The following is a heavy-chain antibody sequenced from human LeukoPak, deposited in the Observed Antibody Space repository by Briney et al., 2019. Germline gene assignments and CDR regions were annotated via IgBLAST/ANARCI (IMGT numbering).Heavy chain of an antibody. CDR1: GGSISSGSYY. V-gene: IGHV4-61*02. CDR3: ARDRVDYCSSTSCYGYYFGY. J-gene: IGHJ4*02. D-gene: IGHD2-2*01. CDR2: IYTSGST. Sequence: SQTLSLTCTVSGGSISSGSYYWSWIRQPAGKGLEWIGRIYTSGSTNYNPSLKSRVTISVDTSKNQFSLKLSSVTAADTAVYYCARDRVDYCSSTSCYGYYFGYWGQGTLVTVSS.